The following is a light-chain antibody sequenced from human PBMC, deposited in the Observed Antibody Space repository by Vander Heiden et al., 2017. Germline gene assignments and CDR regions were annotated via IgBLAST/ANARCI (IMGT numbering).Light chain of an antibody. J-gene: IGLJ3*02. V-gene: IGLV2-11*01. CDR2: DVS. Sequence: SALPQPPPVSGSPGPSVTISCTGTSSDVGGYNYVSWYQQHPGKAPKLMIYDVSKRPSGVPDRFSGSKSGNTASLTISGLQAEDEADYYCCSYAGSYSWVFGGGTKLTVL. CDR3: CSYAGSYSWV. CDR1: SSDVGGYNY.